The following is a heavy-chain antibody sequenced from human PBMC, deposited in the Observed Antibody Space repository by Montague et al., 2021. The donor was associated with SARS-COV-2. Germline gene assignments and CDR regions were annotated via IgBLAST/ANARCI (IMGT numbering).Heavy chain of an antibody. J-gene: IGHJ4*02. CDR3: AREISVPDYFDY. CDR1: GGSISSNY. V-gene: IGHV4-59*01. CDR2: INHSGRT. D-gene: IGHD2-15*01. Sequence: SETLSLTCTVSGGSISSNYWNWIRQPPGRGLEWIGYINHSGRTNYNPSLESRVTISADTSKNHFSLKLRSVTAADTAVYYCAREISVPDYFDYWGQGTLVTVSS.